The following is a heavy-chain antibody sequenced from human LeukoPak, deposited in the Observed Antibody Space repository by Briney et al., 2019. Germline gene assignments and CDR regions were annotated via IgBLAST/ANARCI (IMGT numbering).Heavy chain of an antibody. CDR2: IYYSGST. D-gene: IGHD6-19*01. J-gene: IGHJ3*02. Sequence: PSETLSLTCTVSGGPINSSNYYWGWIRQPPGKGLEWIGSIYYSGSTYYNPSLKSRVTISVDTSKNQFSLKLSSVTAADTAVYYCARDCLATYSSGWNAFDIWGQGTMVTVSS. CDR1: GGPINSSNYY. V-gene: IGHV4-39*07. CDR3: ARDCLATYSSGWNAFDI.